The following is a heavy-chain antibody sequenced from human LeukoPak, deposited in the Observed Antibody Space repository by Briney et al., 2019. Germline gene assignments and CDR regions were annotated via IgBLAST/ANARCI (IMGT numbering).Heavy chain of an antibody. CDR1: GFTLASYA. D-gene: IGHD1-1*01. CDR3: AKGRGSRAYNYIDT. J-gene: IGHJ5*02. CDR2: LSGSGGSS. V-gene: IGHV3-23*01. Sequence: GGSMRLSSAASGFTLASYAMNWVRQAPGKWLEWVSSLSGSGGSSYYGNSMKGCSSISRDNSNNTAYRQMNRLIIKDPSLYVWAKGRGSRAYNYIDTWGQGSSVIVSS.